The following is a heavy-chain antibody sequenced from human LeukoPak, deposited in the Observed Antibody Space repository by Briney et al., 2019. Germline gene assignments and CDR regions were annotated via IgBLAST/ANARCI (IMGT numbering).Heavy chain of an antibody. CDR1: GFTFSSYE. V-gene: IGHV3-48*03. D-gene: IGHD3-10*01. CDR3: ARLYGSGSLHFDY. CDR2: ISSSGSTI. J-gene: IGHJ4*02. Sequence: PGGSLRLSCVASGFTFSSYEMNWVRQAPGKGLEWVSYISSSGSTIHYADSVKGRFTISRDNAKNSLYLQVNSLRAEDTAVYYCARLYGSGSLHFDYWGQGTLVTVSS.